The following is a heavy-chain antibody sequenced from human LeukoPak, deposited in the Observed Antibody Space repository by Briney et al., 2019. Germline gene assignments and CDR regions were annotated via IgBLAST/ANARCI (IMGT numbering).Heavy chain of an antibody. CDR2: MNPNSGNT. J-gene: IGHJ3*02. CDR1: GYTFTSYD. Sequence: ASVKVSCKASGYTFTSYDINWVRQASGQGLEWMAWMNPNSGNTGYAEKFQGRVSMTRNNPISTAYMELSGLRSEDTAVYYCARARTDLESGDLAYAFEIWGQGTMITVSS. D-gene: IGHD7-27*01. V-gene: IGHV1-8*01. CDR3: ARARTDLESGDLAYAFEI.